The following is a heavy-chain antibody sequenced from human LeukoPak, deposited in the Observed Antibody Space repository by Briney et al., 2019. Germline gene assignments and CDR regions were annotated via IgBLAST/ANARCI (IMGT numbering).Heavy chain of an antibody. J-gene: IGHJ4*02. V-gene: IGHV3-15*01. CDR3: TTRIFH. D-gene: IGHD2/OR15-2a*01. CDR1: GFTFSNAW. CDR2: IKSKTEGGTT. Sequence: GGSLRLSCAASGFTFSNAWMNWVRQAPGKGLEWVGRIKSKTEGGTTDYAAPVKGRFTISRDDSKNTLYLQMSSPKTEDTAVYYCTTRIFHWGQGTLVTVSS.